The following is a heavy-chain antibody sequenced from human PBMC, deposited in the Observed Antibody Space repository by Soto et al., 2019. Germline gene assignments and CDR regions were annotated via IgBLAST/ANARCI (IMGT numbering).Heavy chain of an antibody. CDR3: AEEPQQWLSSFEY. D-gene: IGHD5-18*01. CDR1: GFTFSNYA. J-gene: IGHJ4*02. CDR2: ISGSGVTT. V-gene: IGHV3-23*01. Sequence: EVQLLESGGGLVQPAESLRLSCVASGFTFSNYAMSWISQAPGKRLEWVSGISGSGVTTYYADSVTGRFTITRDNSKNTLFLQMHSLRAGDTALYYCAEEPQQWLSSFEYWGQSALVTVSA.